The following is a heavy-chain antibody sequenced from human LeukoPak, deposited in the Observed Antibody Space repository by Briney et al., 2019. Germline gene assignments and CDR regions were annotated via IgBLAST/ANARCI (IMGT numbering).Heavy chain of an antibody. CDR3: AKDRSGSYDY. J-gene: IGHJ4*02. V-gene: IGHV3-30*18. D-gene: IGHD1-26*01. Sequence: GGSLRLSCAASGFTFSSYGMHWVRQAPGKGLEWVAVISYDGSNKYYADSVKGRFTISRDNSKNTLYLQMNSLRAEDTAVYYCAKDRSGSYDYWGQGTLVTVSS. CDR2: ISYDGSNK. CDR1: GFTFSSYG.